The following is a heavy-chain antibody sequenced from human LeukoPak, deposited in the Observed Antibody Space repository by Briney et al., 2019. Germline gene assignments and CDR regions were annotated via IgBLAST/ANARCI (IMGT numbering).Heavy chain of an antibody. CDR2: IRYDGRNDGRKE. D-gene: IGHD6-19*01. V-gene: IGHV3-30*02. J-gene: IGHJ4*02. Sequence: PGGSLRVSCTMSGFTFRSFGMHWVRQAPGKGLEWVAFIRYDGRNDGRKEYYADSVKGRFTISRDNAKNSLYLQMNSLRAEDTAVYYCARWVAVAGLNFDYWGQGTLVTVSS. CDR3: ARWVAVAGLNFDY. CDR1: GFTFRSFG.